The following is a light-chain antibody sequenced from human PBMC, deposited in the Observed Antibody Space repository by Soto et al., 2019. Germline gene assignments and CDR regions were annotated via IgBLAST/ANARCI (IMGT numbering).Light chain of an antibody. J-gene: IGLJ3*02. CDR2: DTN. CDR1: TGPVTSGHY. CDR3: LPSYDGVRV. Sequence: QAVVTQEPSLTVSPRGTVTLTCDSSTGPVTSGHYPYWLQQKPGQVPRTLIYDTNNKHSWTPARFSGSLLGGKAALTLSGAQPEDEADYYCLPSYDGVRVFGGGTKLTVL. V-gene: IGLV7-46*01.